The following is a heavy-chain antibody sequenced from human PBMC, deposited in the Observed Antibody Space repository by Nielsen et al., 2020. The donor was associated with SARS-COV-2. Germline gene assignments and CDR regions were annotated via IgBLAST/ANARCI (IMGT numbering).Heavy chain of an antibody. CDR2: ISSSGSTI. V-gene: IGHV3-11*01. Sequence: GESLKISCAASGFTFSDYYMSWIRQAPGKGLEWVSYISSSGSTIYYADSVKGRFTISRDNAKNSLYLQMNSLRAEDTAVYYCAKDLSRDSATIFGVVIAPAFDYWGQGTLVTVSS. CDR1: GFTFSDYY. D-gene: IGHD3-3*01. CDR3: AKDLSRDSATIFGVVIAPAFDY. J-gene: IGHJ4*02.